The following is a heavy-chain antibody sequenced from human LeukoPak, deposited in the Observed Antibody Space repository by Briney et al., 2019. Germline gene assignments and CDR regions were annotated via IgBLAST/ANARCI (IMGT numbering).Heavy chain of an antibody. Sequence: GGSLRLSCAASGFTFDDYAMHWVRQAPGKGLEWVSGISWNSGSIGYADSVKGRFTISRDNAKNSLYLQMNSLRAEDTALYYCVKSSLAAASTFAGDYWGQGTLVTVSS. D-gene: IGHD6-13*01. CDR3: VKSSLAAASTFAGDY. CDR1: GFTFDDYA. V-gene: IGHV3-9*01. J-gene: IGHJ4*02. CDR2: ISWNSGSI.